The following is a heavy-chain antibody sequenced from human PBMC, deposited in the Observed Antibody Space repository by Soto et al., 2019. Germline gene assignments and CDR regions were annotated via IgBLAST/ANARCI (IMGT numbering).Heavy chain of an antibody. CDR3: ARRVVSDYGDGNLDY. Sequence: SETLSLTCTVSGGSFSSSSYYWGWIRQPPGKGLEWIGSIYYSGSTYYNPSLKSRVTISVDTSKTQFSLKLSSVTAADTAVYYCARRVVSDYGDGNLDYWGQGTLVTVSS. J-gene: IGHJ4*02. CDR2: IYYSGST. V-gene: IGHV4-39*01. D-gene: IGHD4-17*01. CDR1: GGSFSSSSYY.